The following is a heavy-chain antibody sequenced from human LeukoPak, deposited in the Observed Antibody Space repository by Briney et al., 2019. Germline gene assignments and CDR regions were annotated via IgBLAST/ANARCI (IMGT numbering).Heavy chain of an antibody. CDR3: AYVVPDSMDV. D-gene: IGHD2-2*01. Sequence: GGSLRLSCAASGFTFDDFVMTWVRQAPGKGLEWVSGISWNGGSTGYADSVKGRFTISRDNAKNSLYLQMNSLRAEDTAVYYCAYVVPDSMDVWGKGTTVTVSS. V-gene: IGHV3-20*04. J-gene: IGHJ6*03. CDR2: ISWNGGST. CDR1: GFTFDDFV.